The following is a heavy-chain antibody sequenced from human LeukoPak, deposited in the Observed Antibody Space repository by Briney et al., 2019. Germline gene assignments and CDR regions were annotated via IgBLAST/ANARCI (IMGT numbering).Heavy chain of an antibody. V-gene: IGHV4-59*01. D-gene: IGHD3-22*01. Sequence: SETLSLTCTVSGGSISSYYWSWIRQPPGKGLEWIGYIYYSGGTNYNPSLKSRVTISVDTSKNQFSLKLSSVTAADTAVYYCARERHYYDSSGYYDAFDIWGQGTMVTVSS. CDR1: GGSISSYY. CDR3: ARERHYYDSSGYYDAFDI. J-gene: IGHJ3*02. CDR2: IYYSGGT.